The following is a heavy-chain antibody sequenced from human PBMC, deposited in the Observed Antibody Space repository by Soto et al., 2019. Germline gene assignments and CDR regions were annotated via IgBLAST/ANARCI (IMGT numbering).Heavy chain of an antibody. CDR3: ARSTPGYCSGGSCYTPNWFDP. CDR1: GGTFSSYT. J-gene: IGHJ5*02. V-gene: IGHV1-69*02. D-gene: IGHD2-15*01. CDR2: IIPILGIA. Sequence: SVRVSCKASGGTFSSYTISWVRQAPGQGLEWMGRIIPILGIANYAQKFQGRVTITADKSTSTAHMELSSLRSEDTAVYYCARSTPGYCSGGSCYTPNWFDPWGQGTLVTVSS.